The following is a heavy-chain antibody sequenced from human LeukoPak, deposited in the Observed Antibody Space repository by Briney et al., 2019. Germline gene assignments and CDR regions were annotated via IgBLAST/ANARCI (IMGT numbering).Heavy chain of an antibody. J-gene: IGHJ4*02. V-gene: IGHV3-7*01. CDR2: LKQDGSEK. D-gene: IGHD6-13*01. CDR1: GFTFSSYW. Sequence: GGSLRLSCAASGFTFSSYWMSWVRQAPGKGLEWVANLKQDGSEKYYVDSVKGRFTISRDNAKNSLYLQMDSLRAEDTAVYFCARAGAYSSSWYLNYWGQGTLVTVSS. CDR3: ARAGAYSSSWYLNY.